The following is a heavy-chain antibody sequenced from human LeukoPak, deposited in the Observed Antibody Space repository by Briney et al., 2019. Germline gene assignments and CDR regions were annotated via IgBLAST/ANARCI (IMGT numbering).Heavy chain of an antibody. V-gene: IGHV3-21*01. CDR1: GFTSNTYT. J-gene: IGHJ3*02. D-gene: IGHD3-22*01. CDR3: ARRYYDTTGYAFDI. CDR2: VGRDGSI. Sequence: GGSLRLSCVASGFTSNTYTMNWVRQAPGKGLEWISCVGRDGSIHYADSVKGRITISRDNAKNSLFLQMNSLRAEDTANYYCARRYYDTTGYAFDIWGQGTMVTVSS.